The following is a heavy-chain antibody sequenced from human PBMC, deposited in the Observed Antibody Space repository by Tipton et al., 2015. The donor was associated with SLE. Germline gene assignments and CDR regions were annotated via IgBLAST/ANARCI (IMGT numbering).Heavy chain of an antibody. CDR1: GFTFSSYA. D-gene: IGHD2-2*01. J-gene: IGHJ4*02. CDR3: ARGNTRYCSSTSCSNFDY. V-gene: IGHV3-30-3*01. CDR2: ISYDGSNK. Sequence: SLRLSCAASGFTFSSYAMHWVRQAPGKGLEWVAVISYDGSNKYYADSVKGRFTISRDNSKITLYLQMNSLRAEDTAVYYCARGNTRYCSSTSCSNFDYWGQGTLVTVSS.